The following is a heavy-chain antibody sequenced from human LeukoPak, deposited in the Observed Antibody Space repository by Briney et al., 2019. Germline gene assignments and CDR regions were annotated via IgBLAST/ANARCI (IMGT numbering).Heavy chain of an antibody. D-gene: IGHD3-10*01. J-gene: IGHJ4*02. Sequence: SETLSLTCAVSGGSLSSGSYYWVWIRQPPGKGLEWIGSVYYGASTYYNPSLKSLATISVDTSKNQFSLKLSSVTAADTAVYYCARTRYYYNSRSYGAPYYFDYWGQGTLVTVSS. V-gene: IGHV4-39*01. CDR2: VYYGAST. CDR3: ARTRYYYNSRSYGAPYYFDY. CDR1: GGSLSSGSYY.